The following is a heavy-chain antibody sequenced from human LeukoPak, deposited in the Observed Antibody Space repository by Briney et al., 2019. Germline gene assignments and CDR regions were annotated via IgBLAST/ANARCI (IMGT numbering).Heavy chain of an antibody. D-gene: IGHD4-23*01. V-gene: IGHV3-30-3*01. Sequence: GGSLRLSCAASGFTFSSYAMHWVRQAPGKGLEWVAVISYDGSNKYYADSVKGRFTISRDNSKNTLYLQMNSLRAEDTAVCYCASPSYGGNSMGYYYYGMDVWGQGTTVTVSS. CDR3: ASPSYGGNSMGYYYYGMDV. CDR1: GFTFSSYA. CDR2: ISYDGSNK. J-gene: IGHJ6*02.